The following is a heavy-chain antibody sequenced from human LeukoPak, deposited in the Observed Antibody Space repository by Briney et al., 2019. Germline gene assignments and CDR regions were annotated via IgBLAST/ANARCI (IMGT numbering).Heavy chain of an antibody. D-gene: IGHD1-1*01. J-gene: IGHJ5*02. CDR1: GGSIRSDNYY. CDR3: VRRGQLVLEWNGSWFDP. Sequence: SETLSLTCTVSGGSIRSDNYYWGWIRQPPGKGLEWIGNVDYSGSAHYNPSLKSRVTLSVDTSKNQFSLRVNSVTAADTATYYCVRRGQLVLEWNGSWFDPWGQGTLIIVSS. V-gene: IGHV4-39*01. CDR2: VDYSGSA.